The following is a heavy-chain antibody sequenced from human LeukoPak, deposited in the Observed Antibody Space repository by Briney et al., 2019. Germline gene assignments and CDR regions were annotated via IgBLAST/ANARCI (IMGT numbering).Heavy chain of an antibody. CDR3: AKDLGYCSSTSCLNYYCGMDV. V-gene: IGHV3-30*18. J-gene: IGHJ6*02. Sequence: GSLRLSCAASGFTFSSYGMHWVRQAPGKGLEWVAVISYDGSNKYHADSVKGRFTISRDNSKNTLYLQMNSLRAEDTAVYYCAKDLGYCSSTSCLNYYCGMDVWGQGTTVTVSS. D-gene: IGHD2-2*01. CDR2: ISYDGSNK. CDR1: GFTFSSYG.